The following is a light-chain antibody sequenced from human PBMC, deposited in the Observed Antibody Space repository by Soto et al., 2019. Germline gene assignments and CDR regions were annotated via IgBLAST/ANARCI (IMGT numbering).Light chain of an antibody. J-gene: IGKJ1*01. CDR3: QQYGISPRT. Sequence: THSPASVTLAPLEGATVSYRASQSVSSHLAWYQQKPGQAPRLLIYGASSRATGIPDRFSGSGSATDFTLTISRLEPADSAVYYCQQYGISPRTFGQGTKVDIK. CDR2: GAS. V-gene: IGKV3-20*01. CDR1: QSVSSH.